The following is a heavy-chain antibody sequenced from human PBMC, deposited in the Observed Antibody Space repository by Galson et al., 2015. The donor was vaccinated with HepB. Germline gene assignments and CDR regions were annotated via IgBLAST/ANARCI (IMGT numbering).Heavy chain of an antibody. Sequence: SLRLSCAASGFTFSSYWMSWVRQAPGKGLEWVANIKQDGSEKYYVDSVKGRFTISRDNAKNSLYLQMNSLRAEDTAVYYCAAGLYSYDSSGYYYPGDPANYWGQGTLVTVSS. J-gene: IGHJ4*02. V-gene: IGHV3-7*01. D-gene: IGHD3-22*01. CDR1: GFTFSSYW. CDR3: AAGLYSYDSSGYYYPGDPANY. CDR2: IKQDGSEK.